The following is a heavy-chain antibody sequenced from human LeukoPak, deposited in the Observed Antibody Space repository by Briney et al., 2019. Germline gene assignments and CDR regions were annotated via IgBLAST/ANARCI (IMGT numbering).Heavy chain of an antibody. CDR1: GGSFSGYY. CDR3: ARVVQGHLDY. V-gene: IGHV4-34*01. Sequence: PSETLSLTCAVYGGSFSGYYWSWIRQPPGQGLEWIGEINHSGSTNYNPSLKSRVTISVDTSKNQFSLKLSSVTAADTAVYYCARVVQGHLDYWGQGTLVTVSS. D-gene: IGHD3-10*01. CDR2: INHSGST. J-gene: IGHJ4*02.